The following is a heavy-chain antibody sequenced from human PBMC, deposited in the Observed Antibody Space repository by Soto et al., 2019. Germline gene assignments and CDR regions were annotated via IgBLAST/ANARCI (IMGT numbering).Heavy chain of an antibody. Sequence: SETLSLTCTVSGASISSSSYYWGWIRPPPGKGLEWIGSIYYSGSTYYTPSLKSRVTISVDTSKNQFSLKLSSVAAADTAVYYCARRLYYDSSGFEGGGMDVWG. J-gene: IGHJ6*02. V-gene: IGHV4-39*01. D-gene: IGHD3-22*01. CDR3: ARRLYYDSSGFEGGGMDV. CDR1: GASISSSSYY. CDR2: IYYSGST.